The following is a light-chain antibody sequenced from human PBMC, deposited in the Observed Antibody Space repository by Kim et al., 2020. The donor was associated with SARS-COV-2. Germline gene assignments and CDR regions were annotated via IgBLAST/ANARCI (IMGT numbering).Light chain of an antibody. Sequence: GQRVTISCFGSTSNIESNSVNWYQQLPGTAPKLLIYNDNQWPSGVPDRFSGSKSGTSASLAISGLQSEDEADYYCAAWDDSLSGWVFGGGTQLTVL. CDR2: NDN. J-gene: IGLJ3*02. CDR3: AAWDDSLSGWV. CDR1: TSNIESNS. V-gene: IGLV1-44*01.